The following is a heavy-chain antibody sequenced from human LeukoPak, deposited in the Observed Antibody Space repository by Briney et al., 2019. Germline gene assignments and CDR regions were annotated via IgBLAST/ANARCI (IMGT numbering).Heavy chain of an antibody. CDR3: ARVYYYDSSGYEGFDY. V-gene: IGHV1-2*02. D-gene: IGHD3-22*01. J-gene: IGHJ4*02. CDR1: GYTFTSYG. CDR2: INPNSGGT. Sequence: GASVKVSCKASGYTFTSYGISWVRQAPGQGLEWMGWINPNSGGTNYAQKFQGRVTMTRDTSISTAYMELSRLRSDDTAVYYCARVYYYDSSGYEGFDYWGQGALVTVSS.